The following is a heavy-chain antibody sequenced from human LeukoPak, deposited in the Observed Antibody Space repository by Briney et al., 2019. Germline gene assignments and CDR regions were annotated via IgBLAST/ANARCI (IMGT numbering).Heavy chain of an antibody. CDR2: ISGTGIDT. CDR3: AKEGQTVAGNGYFDY. V-gene: IGHV3-23*01. Sequence: GGSLRLSCAASGFTFSSYGMSWVRQAPGKGLEWVSSISGTGIDTYYADSVKGRFTVSRDNSENTLYLHMNSLRYEDTALYYCAKEGQTVAGNGYFDYWGQGTLVTVSS. D-gene: IGHD6-19*01. CDR1: GFTFSSYG. J-gene: IGHJ4*02.